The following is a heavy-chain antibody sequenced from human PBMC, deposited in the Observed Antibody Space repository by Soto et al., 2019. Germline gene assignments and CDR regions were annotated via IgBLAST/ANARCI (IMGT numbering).Heavy chain of an antibody. V-gene: IGHV1-46*01. J-gene: IGHJ6*02. D-gene: IGHD5-18*01. CDR2: INPSGGST. CDR3: AREITDTAMVTEDYYYYGMDV. CDR1: GYGFTSYY. Sequence: ASVNVYCKASGYGFTSYYMHWVRQAPGQGLEWMGIINPSGGSTSYAQKFQGRVTMTRDTSTSTVYMELSSLRSEDTAVYYCAREITDTAMVTEDYYYYGMDVWGQGTTVTVSS.